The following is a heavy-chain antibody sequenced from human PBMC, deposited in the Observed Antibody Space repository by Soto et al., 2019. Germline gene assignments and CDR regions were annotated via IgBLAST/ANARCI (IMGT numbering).Heavy chain of an antibody. Sequence: SETLSLTCTVSGGSISSYYWRWIRQPPGKGLEWIGYIYYSGSTNYNPSLKSRVTISVDTSKNQFSLKLSSVTAADTAVYYCAGGYSQPFQGGYFDYWGQGTLVTVSS. CDR1: GGSISSYY. CDR3: AGGYSQPFQGGYFDY. V-gene: IGHV4-59*01. D-gene: IGHD2-15*01. J-gene: IGHJ4*02. CDR2: IYYSGST.